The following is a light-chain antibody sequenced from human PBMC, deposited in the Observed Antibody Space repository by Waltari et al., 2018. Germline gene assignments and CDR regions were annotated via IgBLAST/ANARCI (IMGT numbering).Light chain of an antibody. CDR1: QSISNY. Sequence: DIQMAQSPSSLSASVGDRVTITCRASQSISNYLNWYQQKPGKAPKLLIYAASSVQSGVPSRFSGSGSGTDFTLTISSLQPEDFATYYCQQSYSRFTFDSRFTFGPGTKVDIK. V-gene: IGKV1-39*01. CDR2: AAS. CDR3: QQSYSRFTFDSRFT. J-gene: IGKJ3*01.